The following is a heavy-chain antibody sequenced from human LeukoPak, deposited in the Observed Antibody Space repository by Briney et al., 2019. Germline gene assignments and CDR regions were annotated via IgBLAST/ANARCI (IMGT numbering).Heavy chain of an antibody. J-gene: IGHJ4*02. CDR1: GFIFSSYV. D-gene: IGHD2-21*01. V-gene: IGHV3-23*01. CDR2: ISVGGGDT. Sequence: PGGSLRLSCEASGFIFSSYVMGWVRQAPGKGLEWVSSISVGGGDTFTADSVKGRFTITRENSKNTLYLQMMGLRVEDTAIYYRAKLNLGEMAYFDSWGQGILVTVSS. CDR3: AKLNLGEMAYFDS.